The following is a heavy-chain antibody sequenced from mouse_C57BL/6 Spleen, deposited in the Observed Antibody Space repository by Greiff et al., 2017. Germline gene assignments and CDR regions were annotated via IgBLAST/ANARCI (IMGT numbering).Heavy chain of an antibody. V-gene: IGHV1-52*01. Sequence: QVQLQQPGAELVRPGSSVKLSCKASGYTFTSYWMHWVKQRPIKGLEWIGNIDPSDSETPYNQKFKDKATLTADKSSSTAYMQLSSLTSDDSAFYYCAREEDDGYPFAYWGQGTLVTVSA. CDR1: GYTFTSYW. CDR2: IDPSDSET. J-gene: IGHJ3*01. CDR3: AREEDDGYPFAY. D-gene: IGHD2-3*01.